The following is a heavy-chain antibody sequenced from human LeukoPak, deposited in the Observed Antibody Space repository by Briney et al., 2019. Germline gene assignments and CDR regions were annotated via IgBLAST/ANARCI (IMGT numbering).Heavy chain of an antibody. J-gene: IGHJ4*02. Sequence: GGSLRLSCAASGFTFSSYWMHWVRQAPGKGLVWVSRINSDGSSTSYADSVKGRFTISRDNAKNTLYLQMNSLRAEDTAVYYCARSTRYCSSTSCSLFDYWGQGTLVTVSS. CDR2: INSDGSST. V-gene: IGHV3-74*01. D-gene: IGHD2-2*01. CDR3: ARSTRYCSSTSCSLFDY. CDR1: GFTFSSYW.